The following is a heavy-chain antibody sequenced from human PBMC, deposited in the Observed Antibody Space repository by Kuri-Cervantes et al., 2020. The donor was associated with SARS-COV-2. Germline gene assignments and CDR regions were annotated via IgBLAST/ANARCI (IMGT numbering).Heavy chain of an antibody. CDR3: ARSLYDSSGYYPDY. CDR1: GGTFSSYA. V-gene: IGHV1-69*10. D-gene: IGHD3-22*01. J-gene: IGHJ4*02. Sequence: SVKVSCKASGGTFSSYAISWVRQAPGQGLEWMGGIIPILGIANYAQKFQGRVTMTRDTSTSTVYMELSSLRSEDTAVYYCARSLYDSSGYYPDYWGQGTLVTVSS. CDR2: IIPILGIA.